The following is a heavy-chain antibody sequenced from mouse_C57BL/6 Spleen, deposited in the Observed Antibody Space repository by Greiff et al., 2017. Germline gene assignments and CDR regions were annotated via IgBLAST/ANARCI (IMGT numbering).Heavy chain of an antibody. CDR1: GYAFSSSW. CDR3: ARSGYSDAMDY. D-gene: IGHD2-12*01. CDR2: IYPGDGDT. Sequence: VQLQQSGPELVKPGASVKISCKASGYAFSSSWMNWVKQRPGKGLEWIGRIYPGDGDTNYNGKFKGKATLTADKSSSTAYMQLSSLTSEDSAVYFCARSGYSDAMDYWAQGTSVTVSS. J-gene: IGHJ4*01. V-gene: IGHV1-82*01.